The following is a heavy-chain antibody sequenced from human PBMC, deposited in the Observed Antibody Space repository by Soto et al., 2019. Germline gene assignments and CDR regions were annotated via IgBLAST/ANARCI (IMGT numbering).Heavy chain of an antibody. CDR3: ARIDFWSGMDV. CDR2: INSDGSTT. D-gene: IGHD3-3*01. CDR1: GFTFSNDW. V-gene: IGHV3-74*01. J-gene: IGHJ6*02. Sequence: EVQLVESGGGLLQPGGSLRLSCAASGFTFSNDWMNWVRQAPGKGLVWVSRINSDGSTTNYADSVKGRFTISRDNAKNTPHLQMNSLRADDTAVYYCARIDFWSGMDVWGQGTTVTVSS.